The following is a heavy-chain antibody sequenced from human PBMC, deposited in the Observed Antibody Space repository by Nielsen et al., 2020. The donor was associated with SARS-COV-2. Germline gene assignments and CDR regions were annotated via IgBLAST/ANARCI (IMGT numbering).Heavy chain of an antibody. J-gene: IGHJ3*02. CDR1: GFTFSSYG. CDR2: IWYDGSNK. CDR3: TRVNPVSDSWFDAFDI. D-gene: IGHD6-13*01. V-gene: IGHV3-33*01. Sequence: GESLKISCAASGFTFSSYGMHWVRQAPGKGLEWVAVIWYDGSNKYYADSVKGRFTISRDNSKNTLYLQMNSLRTEDTAVYFCTRVNPVSDSWFDAFDIWGQGTMVTVSS.